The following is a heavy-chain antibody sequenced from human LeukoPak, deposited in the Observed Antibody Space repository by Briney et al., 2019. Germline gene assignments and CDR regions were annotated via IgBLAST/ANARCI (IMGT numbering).Heavy chain of an antibody. CDR2: TNPNSGGT. CDR3: AREGVVAYDAFDI. V-gene: IGHV1-2*02. Sequence: ASVKVSCKASGYTFTGYYMHWVRQAPGQGLEWMGWTNPNSGGTNYAQKFQGRVTMTRDTSISTAYMELSRLRSDDTAVYYCAREGVVAYDAFDIWGQGTMVTVSS. D-gene: IGHD3-22*01. CDR1: GYTFTGYY. J-gene: IGHJ3*02.